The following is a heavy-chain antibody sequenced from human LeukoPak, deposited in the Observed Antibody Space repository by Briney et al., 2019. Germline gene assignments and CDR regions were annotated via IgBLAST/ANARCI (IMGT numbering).Heavy chain of an antibody. J-gene: IGHJ4*02. V-gene: IGHV4-59*01. CDR3: ARESSTAGFDY. CDR1: GGSIRSYY. CDR2: IFYSGST. Sequence: PSETLSLTCSVSGGSIRSYYWSWIPQPPGKGLEWIGYIFYSGSTNYNPSLQSRVTISKDTSKNQFSLKLTSLTAADTAMYYCARESSTAGFDYWGQGTLVTVSS.